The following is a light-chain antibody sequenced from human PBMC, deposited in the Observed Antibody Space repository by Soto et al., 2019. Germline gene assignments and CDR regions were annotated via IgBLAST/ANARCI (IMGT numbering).Light chain of an antibody. CDR1: SGHSNYA. V-gene: IGLV4-69*01. J-gene: IGLJ2*01. Sequence: QPVLTQSPSASASLGASVKLTCTLSSGHSNYAIAWHQQQPEKGPRYLMKLNREGSHSKGDGIPNRFSGSSSGAERYLTISGLQSEDEADYYCQTWGTGIVIFGGGTKVTVL. CDR3: QTWGTGIVI. CDR2: LNREGSH.